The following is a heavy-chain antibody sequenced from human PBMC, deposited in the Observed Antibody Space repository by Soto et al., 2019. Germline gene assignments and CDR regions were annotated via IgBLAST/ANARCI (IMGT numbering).Heavy chain of an antibody. V-gene: IGHV4-34*01. CDR2: INHSGST. CDR3: ARDEWLLSGDWFDP. J-gene: IGHJ5*02. CDR1: GGSFSGYY. D-gene: IGHD3-3*01. Sequence: ETLSLTCAVYGGSFSGYYWSWIRQPPGKGLEWIGEINHSGSTNYNPSLKSRVTISVDTSKNQFSLKLSSVTAADTAVYYCARDEWLLSGDWFDPWGQGTLATVS.